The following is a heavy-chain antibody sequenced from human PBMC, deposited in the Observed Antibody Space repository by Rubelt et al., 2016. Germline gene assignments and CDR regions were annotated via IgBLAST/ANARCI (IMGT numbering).Heavy chain of an antibody. Sequence: QVQLVQSGAEVEKPGASVKVSCKASGYTFIGSYLHWVRQAPGQGLEWMGWINPNTGVTDYAQKFQGRVTLTRDTSTSTTYMELRGLTSGEPAVYFCARAKGYMGAVAGPYFFDYWGQGTPVTVSS. CDR1: GYTFIGSY. D-gene: IGHD6-19*01. V-gene: IGHV1-2*02. CDR2: INPNTGVT. CDR3: ARAKGYMGAVAGPYFFDY. J-gene: IGHJ4*02.